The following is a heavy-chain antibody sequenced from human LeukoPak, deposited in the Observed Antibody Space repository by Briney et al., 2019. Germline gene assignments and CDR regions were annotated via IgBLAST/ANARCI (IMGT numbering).Heavy chain of an antibody. CDR2: IYYSGST. J-gene: IGHJ4*02. CDR3: ASAMGGTLMDPFDY. CDR1: GGSISSGGYY. D-gene: IGHD5-18*01. Sequence: ASETLSLTCTVSGGSISSGGYYWGWIRQPPGKGLEWIGSIYYSGSTYYNPSLKSRVTISVDTSKNQFSLKLSSVTAADTAVYYCASAMGGTLMDPFDYWGQGTLVTVSS. V-gene: IGHV4-39*07.